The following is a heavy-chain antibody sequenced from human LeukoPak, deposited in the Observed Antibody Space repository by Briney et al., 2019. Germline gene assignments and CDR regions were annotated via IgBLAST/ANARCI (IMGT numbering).Heavy chain of an antibody. Sequence: PGGSLRLSCAASGFTFSNYWMHWVRQAPGKGLVWVSRISDDGTNTNYAGSVKGRFTISRDNAKNSLYLQMNSLRAEDTALYYCAKDMSMGQQLLDGWFDPWGQGTLVTVSS. V-gene: IGHV3-74*01. CDR1: GFTFSNYW. J-gene: IGHJ5*02. CDR3: AKDMSMGQQLLDGWFDP. CDR2: ISDDGTNT. D-gene: IGHD6-13*01.